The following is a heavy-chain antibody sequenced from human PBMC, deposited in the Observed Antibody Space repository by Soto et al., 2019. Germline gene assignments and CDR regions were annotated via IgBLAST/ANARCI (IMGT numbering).Heavy chain of an antibody. Sequence: SGTXALGCEVCGVAIQTSDFFGCIRQPPGKGLDWIGLISHSGRAISHPSFASRATISLDTTNNAFSLTLKSVTAADTAVYYCARGGSFRIVAAQLGSWGQGPLVTV. CDR1: GVAIQTSDF. J-gene: IGHJ4*02. CDR2: ISHSGRA. D-gene: IGHD3-16*02. CDR3: ARGGSFRIVAAQLGS. V-gene: IGHV4-38-2*01.